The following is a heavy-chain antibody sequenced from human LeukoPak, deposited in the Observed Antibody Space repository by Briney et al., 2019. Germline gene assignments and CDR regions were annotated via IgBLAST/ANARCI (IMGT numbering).Heavy chain of an antibody. D-gene: IGHD3-22*01. V-gene: IGHV3-7*01. CDR1: GFTFSSYW. J-gene: IGHJ5*02. Sequence: LTGGSLRLPCAASGFTFSSYWMSWVRQAPGKGLEWVANIKQDGSEKYYVDSVKGRFTISRDNAKNSLYLQMNSLRAEDTAVYYCARDLGQYYDTSDNWFDPWGQGTLVTVSS. CDR2: IKQDGSEK. CDR3: ARDLGQYYDTSDNWFDP.